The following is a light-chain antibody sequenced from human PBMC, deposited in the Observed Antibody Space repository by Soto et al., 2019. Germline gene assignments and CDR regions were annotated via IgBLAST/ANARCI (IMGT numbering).Light chain of an antibody. V-gene: IGKV3-20*01. CDR3: QQYGNSPVYT. CDR1: QRVSNTY. Sequence: EIVLAQSPGTLSLSPGERATLSCRASQRVSNTYLAWYQQKPGQAPRLLIYGVSSRATGIPDRFSGSGSGTDFTLTISRLEPEDFAVYYCQQYGNSPVYTFGQGTKLEIK. CDR2: GVS. J-gene: IGKJ2*01.